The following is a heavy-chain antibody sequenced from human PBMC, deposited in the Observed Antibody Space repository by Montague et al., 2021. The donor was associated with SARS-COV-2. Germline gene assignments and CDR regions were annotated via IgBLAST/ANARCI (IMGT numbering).Heavy chain of an antibody. V-gene: IGHV4-39*02. D-gene: IGHD3-10*01. CDR3: ARGMIRGVTTAFDY. Sequence: SETLSLTCTVSSGSIISSSYYWGWIRQPPGKGLEWIGNIYYSGTTXYNPSLKSRGTISVDTSKNHLSLRLSSVTAADTAVYFCARGMIRGVTTAFDYWGQGSQVTVSS. CDR1: SGSIISSSYY. CDR2: IYYSGTT. J-gene: IGHJ4*02.